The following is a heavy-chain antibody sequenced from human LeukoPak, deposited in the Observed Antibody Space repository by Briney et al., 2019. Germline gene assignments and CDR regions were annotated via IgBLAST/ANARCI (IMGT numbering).Heavy chain of an antibody. V-gene: IGHV4-34*01. CDR1: GGSFSGYY. Sequence: SETLSLTCAVYGGSFSGYYWSWIRQPPGKGLEWIGEINHSGSTNYNPSLKSRVTISVDTSKNQFSLKLSSVTAADTAVYYCARGGRLVWFDPWGQGTLVTVSS. J-gene: IGHJ5*02. CDR3: ARGGRLVWFDP. D-gene: IGHD3-16*01. CDR2: INHSGST.